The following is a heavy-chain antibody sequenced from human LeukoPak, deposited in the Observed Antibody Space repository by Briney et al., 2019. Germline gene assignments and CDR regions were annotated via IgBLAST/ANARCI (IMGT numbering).Heavy chain of an antibody. J-gene: IGHJ6*02. CDR2: INHSGST. V-gene: IGHV4-34*01. Sequence: SETLSLTCAVYGGSFSGYYWSWIRQPPGKGLEWIGEINHSGSTNYNPSLKSRVTISVDTSKNQFFLKLSSVTAADTAVYYCARADVLLWFGESLTDYGMDVWGQGTTVTVSS. D-gene: IGHD3-10*01. CDR3: ARADVLLWFGESLTDYGMDV. CDR1: GGSFSGYY.